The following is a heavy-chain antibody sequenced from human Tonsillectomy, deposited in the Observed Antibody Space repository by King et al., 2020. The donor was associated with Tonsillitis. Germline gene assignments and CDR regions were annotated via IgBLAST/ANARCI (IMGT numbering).Heavy chain of an antibody. D-gene: IGHD5-12*01. J-gene: IGHJ4*02. CDR2: INTNTGNP. V-gene: IGHV7-4-1*02. CDR1: GYTFTNYS. Sequence: QVQLVESGSELKKPGASVKVSCKASGYTFTNYSVNWVRQAPGQGPEWMGWINTNTGNPTFAQGFAGRFVFSLDTSVSTAYLQISSLKAEDTAVYYCATDGATAALDYWGQGTLVTVSS. CDR3: ATDGATAALDY.